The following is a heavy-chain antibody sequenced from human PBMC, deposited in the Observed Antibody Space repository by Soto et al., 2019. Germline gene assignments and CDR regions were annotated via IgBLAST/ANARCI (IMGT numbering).Heavy chain of an antibody. J-gene: IGHJ3*01. Sequence: QIQLQQSGPGLVKPSQTLSLTWVISRDSVSTNSATWNWIMQAPSRGLEWLGRTYLKSKWYNDYAVSVKSRIDIRPETSKKLFSLQLSSVTPDDTAVYFCARAAVAFDAFDLWGQGTVVTVSS. CDR2: TYLKSKWYN. V-gene: IGHV6-1*01. CDR3: ARAAVAFDAFDL. CDR1: RDSVSTNSAT.